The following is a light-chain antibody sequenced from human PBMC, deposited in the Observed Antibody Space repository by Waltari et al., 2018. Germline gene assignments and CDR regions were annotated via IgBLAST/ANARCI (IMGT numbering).Light chain of an antibody. CDR2: DAS. V-gene: IGKV3-11*02. J-gene: IGKJ2*01. CDR1: ESIGIY. CDR3: QHRRNWPPYT. Sequence: EIVLTQSTATLSLSPGERATLACRGSESIGIYLTWYQHKPGQAPRLLIYDASNRATGIPARFSGGGSGRDFTLTINSLEPEDFTVYYCQHRRNWPPYTFGQGTKLEIK.